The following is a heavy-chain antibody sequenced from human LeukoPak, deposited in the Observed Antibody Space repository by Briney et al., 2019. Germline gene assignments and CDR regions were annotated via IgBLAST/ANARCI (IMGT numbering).Heavy chain of an antibody. CDR2: ISGSGGST. V-gene: IGHV3-23*01. D-gene: IGHD4-17*01. Sequence: GGSLRLSCAASGFTFSSYAMSWVRQAPGKGLEWVSAISGSGGSTYYADSVKGRFTISRDNSKNTLYLQMNSLRAEDTAVYYCAKDSPTVTTPRPLNWFDPWGQGTLVTVSS. J-gene: IGHJ5*02. CDR3: AKDSPTVTTPRPLNWFDP. CDR1: GFTFSSYA.